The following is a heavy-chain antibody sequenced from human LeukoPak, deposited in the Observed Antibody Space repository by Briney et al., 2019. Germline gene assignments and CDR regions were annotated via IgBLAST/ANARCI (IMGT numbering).Heavy chain of an antibody. CDR1: GFTFSTYA. D-gene: IGHD3-10*01. J-gene: IGHJ3*02. Sequence: PGRSLRLSCAASGFTFSTYAMHWVRQAPGKGLERVTHITHDGSNEYYADSVKGRFTISRDDSKDTLYLQMNNLRAEDTAVYYCAKTLWGRGLGEAFDIWGQGTMVTVSS. CDR3: AKTLWGRGLGEAFDI. V-gene: IGHV3-30*18. CDR2: ITHDGSNE.